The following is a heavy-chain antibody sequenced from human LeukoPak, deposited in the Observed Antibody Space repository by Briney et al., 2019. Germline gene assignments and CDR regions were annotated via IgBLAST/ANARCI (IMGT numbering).Heavy chain of an antibody. CDR2: ISHSGST. V-gene: IGHV4-4*02. CDR1: GVSISSSNW. CDR3: ASAIGYCSSSSCSQIDY. D-gene: IGHD2-2*01. Sequence: SETLSLTCVVSGVSISSSNWWSWVRQPPGKGLEWIGEISHSGSTNYNPSLKSRVTISLDKSKNQFSLKLSSVTAADTAIYYCASAIGYCSSSSCSQIDYWGQGTLVTVSS. J-gene: IGHJ4*02.